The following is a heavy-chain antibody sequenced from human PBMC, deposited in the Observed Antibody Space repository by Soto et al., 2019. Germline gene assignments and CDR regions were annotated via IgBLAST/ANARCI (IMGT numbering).Heavy chain of an antibody. CDR1: GFTFSSYW. D-gene: IGHD3-3*01. CDR2: IKQDGSEK. V-gene: IGHV3-7*01. J-gene: IGHJ4*02. Sequence: TGGSLRLSCAASGFTFSSYWMSWVRQAPGKGLEWVANIKQDGSEKYYVDSVKGRFTISRDNAKNSLYLQMNSLRAEDTAVYYCARQRYYDFWSGYLEGDYFDYWGQGTLVTVSS. CDR3: ARQRYYDFWSGYLEGDYFDY.